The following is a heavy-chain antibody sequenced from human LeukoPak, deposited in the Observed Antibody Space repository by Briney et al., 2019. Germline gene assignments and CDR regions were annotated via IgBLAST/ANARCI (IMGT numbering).Heavy chain of an antibody. V-gene: IGHV3-48*03. CDR2: ISSSGSTM. D-gene: IGHD6-19*01. CDR1: GFTFSTYE. Sequence: GGSLRLSCAASGFTFSTYEMNWVRQAPGKGLEWVSYISSSGSTMYYADSVKGRFTVSRDNAKNSLYLQMNSLRAEDTAVYYCARASSGWYNWFDPWGQGTLVTVSS. CDR3: ARASSGWYNWFDP. J-gene: IGHJ5*02.